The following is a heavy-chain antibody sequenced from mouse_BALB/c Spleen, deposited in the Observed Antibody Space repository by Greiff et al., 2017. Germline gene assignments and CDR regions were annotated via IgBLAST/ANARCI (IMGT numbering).Heavy chain of an antibody. J-gene: IGHJ3*01. V-gene: IGHV5-6*02. CDR2: ISSGGSYT. CDR3: ARPYDGYYGFAY. CDR1: GFTFSSYG. D-gene: IGHD2-3*01. Sequence: EVKLVESGGDLVKPGGSLKLSCAASGFTFSSYGMSWVRQTPDKRLEWVATISSGGSYTYCPDSVKGRFTISRDNAKNTLYLQMSSLKSEDTAMYYCARPYDGYYGFAYWGQGTLVTVSA.